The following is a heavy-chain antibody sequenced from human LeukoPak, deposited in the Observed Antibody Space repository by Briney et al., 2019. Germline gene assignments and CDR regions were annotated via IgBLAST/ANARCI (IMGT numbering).Heavy chain of an antibody. D-gene: IGHD2-15*01. CDR1: GGSINSGGFY. J-gene: IGHJ4*02. Sequence: SETLSLTCTVSGGSINSGGFYWSWIRQPAGKGLEWIGRIYSDGSTDYNPSLKSRFSMSLGASKNQFSLKLSSVTAADTAVYYCAGTYCRGDICYSFSEVYFLYWRQGTLVSVSS. CDR2: IYSDGST. V-gene: IGHV4-61*02. CDR3: AGTYCRGDICYSFSEVYFLY.